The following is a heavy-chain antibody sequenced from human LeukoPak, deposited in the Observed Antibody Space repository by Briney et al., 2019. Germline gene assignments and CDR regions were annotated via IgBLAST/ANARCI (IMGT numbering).Heavy chain of an antibody. CDR3: ARRAYYYSSGFHPTSGYFDL. V-gene: IGHV4-4*08. CDR2: IYSSGIT. J-gene: IGHJ2*01. Sequence: PSETLSLTCSVSGGSMFSYYWNWIRQPPGKGLEWIGYIYSSGITNYNPSLRSRGTISVATSRNPFSLRLTSVTAEDTAIYYCARRAYYYSSGFHPTSGYFDLWGRGTLVTVSS. CDR1: GGSMFSYY. D-gene: IGHD3-16*01.